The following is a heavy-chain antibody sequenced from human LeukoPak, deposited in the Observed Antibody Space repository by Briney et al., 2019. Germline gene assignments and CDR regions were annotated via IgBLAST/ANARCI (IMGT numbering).Heavy chain of an antibody. CDR3: AREHKGISIAAAFRSPDDAFDI. V-gene: IGHV1-69*05. CDR1: GGTFSSYA. Sequence: ASVKVSCKASGGTFSSYAISWVRQAPGQGLEWMGGIIPILGTANYAQKFQGRVTITTDESTSTAYMELSSLRSEDTAVYYCAREHKGISIAAAFRSPDDAFDIWGQGTMVTVSS. D-gene: IGHD6-13*01. CDR2: IIPILGTA. J-gene: IGHJ3*02.